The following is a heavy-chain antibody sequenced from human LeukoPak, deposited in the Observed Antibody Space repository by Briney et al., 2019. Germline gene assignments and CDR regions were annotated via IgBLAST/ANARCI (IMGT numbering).Heavy chain of an antibody. CDR2: ISSSGSTI. D-gene: IGHD3-10*02. J-gene: IGHJ6*04. V-gene: IGHV3-48*01. Sequence: GGSLRLSCAASGFTFSNYRMNWVRQAPGKGLEWVSYISSSGSTIFYADSVRGRFTISRDNAKNSLYLQMNSLRAEDTAVYYCAELGITMIGGVWGKGTTVTISS. CDR3: AELGITMIGGV. CDR1: GFTFSNYR.